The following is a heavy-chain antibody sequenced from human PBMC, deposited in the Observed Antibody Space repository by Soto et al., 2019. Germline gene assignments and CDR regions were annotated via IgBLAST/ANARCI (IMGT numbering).Heavy chain of an antibody. J-gene: IGHJ4*02. D-gene: IGHD4-17*01. CDR1: EFTFSNYA. V-gene: IGHV3-30*03. CDR3: ARGPSYSDSYFDH. Sequence: GALRLSCAASEFTFSNYAMHWVRQAPGKGLQWLAVISYDGNNKYYADSVEGRFTISRDNSKNTVYLQMNSLRLEDTAVYYCARGPSYSDSYFDHWGQGT. CDR2: ISYDGNNK.